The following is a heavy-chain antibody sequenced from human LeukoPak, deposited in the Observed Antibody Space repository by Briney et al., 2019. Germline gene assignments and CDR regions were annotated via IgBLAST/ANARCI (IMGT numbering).Heavy chain of an antibody. CDR3: ARVRYCSGGSCYGNWYDP. Sequence: GGSLRLSCAASGFTFSNYNMNWVRQAPGKGLERVSFISTSSSYIHYADSVKGRFTIARDNAKNSLYLQMNSLRAEDTAVYYCARVRYCSGGSCYGNWYDPWGQGTLVTVSS. CDR2: ISTSSSYI. J-gene: IGHJ5*02. D-gene: IGHD2-15*01. V-gene: IGHV3-21*01. CDR1: GFTFSNYN.